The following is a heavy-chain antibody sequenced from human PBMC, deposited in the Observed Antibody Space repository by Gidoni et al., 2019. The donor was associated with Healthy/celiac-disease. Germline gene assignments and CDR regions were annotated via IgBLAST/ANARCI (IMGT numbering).Heavy chain of an antibody. CDR1: GFPFSSYA. CDR3: AKWSQAAAGLSWFDP. CDR2: ISGSGGST. V-gene: IGHV3-23*01. J-gene: IGHJ5*02. D-gene: IGHD6-13*01. Sequence: EVQLLESGGGLVQPGGSLSLSCAASGFPFSSYAMSWVRQAPGKGLEWVSAISGSGGSTYYADSVKGRFTISRDNSKNTLYLQMNSLRAEDTAVYYCAKWSQAAAGLSWFDPWGQGTLVTVSS.